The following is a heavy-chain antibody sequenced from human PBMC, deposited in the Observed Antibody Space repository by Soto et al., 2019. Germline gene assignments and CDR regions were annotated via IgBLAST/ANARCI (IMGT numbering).Heavy chain of an antibody. Sequence: ASVKVSCKASGGTFSSYAISWVRQAPGQGLEWMGGIIPIFGTANYAQKFQGRVTITADESTSTAYMELSSLRSEDTAVYYCAVNPEYSSSSWFDPWGQGTLVTVSS. CDR1: GGTFSSYA. J-gene: IGHJ5*02. V-gene: IGHV1-69*13. CDR3: AVNPEYSSSSWFDP. D-gene: IGHD6-6*01. CDR2: IIPIFGTA.